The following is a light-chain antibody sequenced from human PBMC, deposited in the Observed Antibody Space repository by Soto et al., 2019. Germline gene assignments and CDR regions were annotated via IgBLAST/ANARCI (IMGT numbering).Light chain of an antibody. CDR3: SSYTSSSNVV. CDR2: EVS. V-gene: IGLV2-14*01. Sequence: QSALTQPASVSGSPGQSITISCTGTSSDVGGYNYVSWYQQHPGKAPKLMIYEVSNRPSGVSNHFSGSKSGNTASLTISGLQAEDEADYYCSSYTSSSNVVFGGGTKLTVL. J-gene: IGLJ2*01. CDR1: SSDVGGYNY.